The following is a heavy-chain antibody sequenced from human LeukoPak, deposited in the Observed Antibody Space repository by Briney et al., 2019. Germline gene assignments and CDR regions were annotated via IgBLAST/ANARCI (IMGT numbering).Heavy chain of an antibody. Sequence: GASVKVSCKASGYTFTSYGISWVRQAPGQGLEWMGWISAYNGNTNYAQKLQGRVTVTTDTSTSTAYMELRSLRSDDTAVYYCARDRTITMVRGVITKMVYWGQGTLVTVSS. CDR1: GYTFTSYG. CDR3: ARDRTITMVRGVITKMVY. J-gene: IGHJ4*02. D-gene: IGHD3-10*01. V-gene: IGHV1-18*01. CDR2: ISAYNGNT.